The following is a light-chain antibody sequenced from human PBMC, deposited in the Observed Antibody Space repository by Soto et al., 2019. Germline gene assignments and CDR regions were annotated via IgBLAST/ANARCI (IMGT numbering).Light chain of an antibody. Sequence: QTVLAKPRSVYGSPGQSVTISCNGTSSDVGGYNYVSWYQQHPGKAPKLMIYDVSKRPSGVPDRFSGSKSGNTASLTISGLQAEDEADYYCCSYAGSYPYVFGTGTKVTVL. CDR2: DVS. CDR1: SSDVGGYNY. V-gene: IGLV2-11*01. J-gene: IGLJ1*01. CDR3: CSYAGSYPYV.